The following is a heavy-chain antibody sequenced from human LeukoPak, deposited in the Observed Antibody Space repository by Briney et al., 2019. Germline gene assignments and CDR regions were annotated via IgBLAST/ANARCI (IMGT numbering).Heavy chain of an antibody. J-gene: IGHJ4*02. CDR1: GFTFSSYW. D-gene: IGHD3-10*01. V-gene: IGHV3-7*01. CDR2: IKQDGSEK. Sequence: GGSLRLSCAASGFTFSSYWMSWVRQAPGKGLEWVANIKQDGSEKYYVDSVKGRFTISRDNAKNSLYLQMNSLRAEDTAVYYCATGLRITMVRGVIKWGQGTLVTVSS. CDR3: ATGLRITMVRGVIK.